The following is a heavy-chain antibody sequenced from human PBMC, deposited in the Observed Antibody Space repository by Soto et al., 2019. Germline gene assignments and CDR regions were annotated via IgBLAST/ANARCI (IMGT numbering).Heavy chain of an antibody. D-gene: IGHD6-6*01. Sequence: PGGSLRLSCTASGFTFGDYAMSWFRQAPGKGLEWVGFIRSKAYGGTTEYAASVKGRFTISRDDSKSIAYLQMNSLKTEDTAVYYCTRDRDEQLGIYYYYGMDVWGQGTTVTVSS. CDR3: TRDRDEQLGIYYYYGMDV. V-gene: IGHV3-49*03. CDR1: GFTFGDYA. CDR2: IRSKAYGGTT. J-gene: IGHJ6*02.